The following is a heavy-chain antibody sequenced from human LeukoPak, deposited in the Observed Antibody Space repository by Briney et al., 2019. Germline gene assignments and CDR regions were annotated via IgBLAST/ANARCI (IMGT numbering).Heavy chain of an antibody. Sequence: KPSETLSLTCTVSGGSISSYYWSWIRQPPGKGLEWIGYIYYSGSTNYNPSLKSRVTISVDTSKNQFSLKLSSVTAADTAVYYCARVITGVAATTNRNYYYYYYMDVWGKGTTVTVSS. CDR2: IYYSGST. CDR3: ARVITGVAATTNRNYYYYYYMDV. J-gene: IGHJ6*03. CDR1: GGSISSYY. D-gene: IGHD2-15*01. V-gene: IGHV4-59*12.